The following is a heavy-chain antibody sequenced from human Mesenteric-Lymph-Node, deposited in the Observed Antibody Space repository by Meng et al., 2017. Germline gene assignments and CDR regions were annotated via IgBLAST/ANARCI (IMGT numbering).Heavy chain of an antibody. V-gene: IGHV4-61*01. D-gene: IGHD4-17*01. Sequence: QVQLQESGPGLVRPSETLSLTCTVSGGSVSSGSYYWSWIRQPPGKGLEWIGEINHSGSTNYNPSLKSRVTISVDTSKNQFSLKLSSVTAADTAVYYCARGPTTYFDYWGQGTLVTVSS. CDR1: GGSVSSGSYY. CDR3: ARGPTTYFDY. J-gene: IGHJ4*02. CDR2: INHSGST.